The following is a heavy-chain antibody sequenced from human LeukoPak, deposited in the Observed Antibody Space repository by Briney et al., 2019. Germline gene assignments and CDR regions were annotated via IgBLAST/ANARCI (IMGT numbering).Heavy chain of an antibody. CDR1: GGTFSSYA. V-gene: IGHV1-8*03. Sequence: ASVKVSCKASGGTFSSYAISWVRQATGQGLEWMGWMNPNSGNTGYAQKFQGRVTITRNTSIRTAYMELSSLRSEDTAVYYCARGLGDGDVFDYWGQGTLVTVSS. CDR3: ARGLGDGDVFDY. J-gene: IGHJ4*02. D-gene: IGHD4-17*01. CDR2: MNPNSGNT.